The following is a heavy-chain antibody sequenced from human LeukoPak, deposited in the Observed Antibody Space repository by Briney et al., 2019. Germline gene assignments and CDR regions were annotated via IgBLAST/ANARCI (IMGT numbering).Heavy chain of an antibody. CDR2: ISYDGSNK. CDR1: GFTFSSYA. D-gene: IGHD1-26*01. J-gene: IGHJ6*03. CDR3: ARGPQLVGATSTHYYYYMDV. V-gene: IGHV3-30*04. Sequence: GGSLRLSCAASGFTFSSYAMHWARQAPGKGLEWVAVISYDGSNKYYADSVKGRFTISRDNSKNTLYLQMNSLRAEDTAVYYCARGPQLVGATSTHYYYYMDVGGKGTTVTVSS.